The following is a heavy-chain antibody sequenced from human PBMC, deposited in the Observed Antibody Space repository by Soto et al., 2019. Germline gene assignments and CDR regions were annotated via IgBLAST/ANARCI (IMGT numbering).Heavy chain of an antibody. Sequence: GGSLRLSFAASGFPFSSYSMNWVRPAPGKGLEWVSSISSSSSYIYYADSVKGRFTISRDNAKNSLYLQMNSLRAEDTAVYYCARDHSSYYDFWSGYRTLSYYYGMDVWGQGTTVTVS. CDR2: ISSSSSYI. CDR3: ARDHSSYYDFWSGYRTLSYYYGMDV. CDR1: GFPFSSYS. J-gene: IGHJ6*02. V-gene: IGHV3-21*01. D-gene: IGHD3-3*01.